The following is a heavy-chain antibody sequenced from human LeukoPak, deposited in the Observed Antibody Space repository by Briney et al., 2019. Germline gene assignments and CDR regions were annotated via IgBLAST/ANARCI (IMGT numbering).Heavy chain of an antibody. J-gene: IGHJ6*02. CDR1: GFTFSSYI. Sequence: GGSLRLSCAASGFTFSSYIMNWVRQAPGKGLEGVSSISSSSSYIYYADSVKGRFTISRDNAKNSLYLQMNSLRAEDTAVYYCARDSSLLMVYAIPAYYYGMDVWGQGTTVTVSS. V-gene: IGHV3-21*01. CDR2: ISSSSSYI. D-gene: IGHD2-8*01. CDR3: ARDSSLLMVYAIPAYYYGMDV.